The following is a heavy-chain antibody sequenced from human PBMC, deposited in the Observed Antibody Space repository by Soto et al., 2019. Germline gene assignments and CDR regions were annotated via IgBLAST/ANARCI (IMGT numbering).Heavy chain of an antibody. CDR1: GYSVSSSDYY. D-gene: IGHD2-15*01. Sequence: SETLSLTCSVSGYSVSSSDYYWAWIRQPPGKGLEWIGSMFYSGLTYYNPSLKSRVTLSVDTSKNHFSVRLNSVTDADTAVYYCALITVSLSGPYGIHVWGQGTMVTVSS. CDR3: ALITVSLSGPYGIHV. J-gene: IGHJ6*01. CDR2: MFYSGLT. V-gene: IGHV4-39*01.